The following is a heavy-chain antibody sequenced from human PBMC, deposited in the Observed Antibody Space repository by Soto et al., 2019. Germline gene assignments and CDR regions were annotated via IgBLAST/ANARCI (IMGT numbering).Heavy chain of an antibody. CDR2: IGPSSSYT. J-gene: IGHJ4*02. CDR3: ARVVRLMLYSDY. V-gene: IGHV3-11*06. D-gene: IGHD2-8*01. Sequence: QVQLVESGGGLVKPGGSLRLSCEASGFTFSDYYMSWIRQAPGKGLEWVSYIGPSSSYTNYADSVKGRFTISRDNSKNSLYLQMNSLRSEDTAVYYCARVVRLMLYSDYWGQGTLVTVSS. CDR1: GFTFSDYY.